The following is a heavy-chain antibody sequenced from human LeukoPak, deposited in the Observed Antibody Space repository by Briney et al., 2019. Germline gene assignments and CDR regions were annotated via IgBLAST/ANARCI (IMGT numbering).Heavy chain of an antibody. CDR2: FDRKNGDT. CDR1: GFTLADLS. Sequence: ASVNVSCKVSGFTLADLSMHWVRQAPGKGLEWVGGFDRKNGDTIYAQRFRGRVTLTEDTSTGTAYMDLSSLSADDTAVYHCATGVFCATTTCTGYQHYYYFMDVWGKGTTVTVSS. D-gene: IGHD2-8*02. CDR3: ATGVFCATTTCTGYQHYYYFMDV. J-gene: IGHJ6*03. V-gene: IGHV1-24*01.